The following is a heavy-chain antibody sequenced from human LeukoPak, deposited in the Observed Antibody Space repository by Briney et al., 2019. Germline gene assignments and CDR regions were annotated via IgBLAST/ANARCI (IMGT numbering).Heavy chain of an antibody. CDR1: VFTFSSYD. Sequence: GGSLRLSGAASVFTFSSYDMSWVHQAPGKGLEWVSSISNSGGRTFYTDSVKGRFTISRDNSKITLYLQMNSLRAEDTAVYYCAKSYNGYESKPDYWGQGTLVTVSS. V-gene: IGHV3-23*01. D-gene: IGHD5-12*01. CDR3: AKSYNGYESKPDY. CDR2: ISNSGGRT. J-gene: IGHJ4*02.